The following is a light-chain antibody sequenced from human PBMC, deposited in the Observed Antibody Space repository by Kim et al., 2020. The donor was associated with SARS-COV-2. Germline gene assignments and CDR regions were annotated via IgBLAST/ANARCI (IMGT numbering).Light chain of an antibody. CDR2: RNSDGSH. CDR1: SGHSSYA. CDR3: QTWGTGVV. V-gene: IGLV4-69*01. Sequence: GASVKITCTLSSGHSSYAIAWHQQQPEKGPRYLMNRNSDGSHTKGDGIPDRFSGSSAGAERYLTISSLQSEDEADYYCQTWGTGVVFGGGTQLTVL. J-gene: IGLJ2*01.